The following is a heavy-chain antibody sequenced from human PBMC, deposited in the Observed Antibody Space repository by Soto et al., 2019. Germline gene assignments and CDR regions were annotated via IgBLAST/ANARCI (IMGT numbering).Heavy chain of an antibody. J-gene: IGHJ4*02. Sequence: QEQLMESGGGVVQPGRSLRLSCAASGFTFNTYGMHWVRQAPGKGLEWVAVISYDGSDKYYADSVKGRFIISRDNSKNTLYLQMNSLRAEDTAIYYCAKSPNFYCSSPNCYKFYFDFWGQGALVTVSS. CDR3: AKSPNFYCSSPNCYKFYFDF. CDR2: ISYDGSDK. CDR1: GFTFNTYG. V-gene: IGHV3-30*18. D-gene: IGHD2-2*02.